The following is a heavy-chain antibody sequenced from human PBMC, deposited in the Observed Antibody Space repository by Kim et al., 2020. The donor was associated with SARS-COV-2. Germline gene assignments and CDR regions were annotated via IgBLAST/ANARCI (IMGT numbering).Heavy chain of an antibody. J-gene: IGHJ6*03. V-gene: IGHV3-23*01. D-gene: IGHD3-10*01. CDR3: VKDMATYACYYHYTVV. Sequence: GGSLRLSCVGSGFTFSSYSMTWVRQAPGKGLEWVSCISASGDDINYADSVKGRFTISRDNSKNTLYLQMNSLRAEDTAVYYCVKDMATYACYYHYTVV. CDR2: ISASGDDI. CDR1: GFTFSSYS.